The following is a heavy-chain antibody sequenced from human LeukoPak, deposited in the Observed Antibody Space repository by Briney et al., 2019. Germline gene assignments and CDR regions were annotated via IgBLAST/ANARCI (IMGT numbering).Heavy chain of an antibody. Sequence: GGSLRLSCAASGFTFSSYGMHWVRQAPGKGLEWVAVISYDGSNKYYADSVKGRFTISRDNSKNTLYLQMNSLRAEDTAVYYCAKSPNPRRFGELLDYWGQGTLVTVSS. J-gene: IGHJ4*02. D-gene: IGHD3-10*01. CDR3: AKSPNPRRFGELLDY. V-gene: IGHV3-30*18. CDR2: ISYDGSNK. CDR1: GFTFSSYG.